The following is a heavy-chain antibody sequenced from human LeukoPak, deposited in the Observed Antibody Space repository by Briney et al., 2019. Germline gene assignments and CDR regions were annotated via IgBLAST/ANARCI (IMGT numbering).Heavy chain of an antibody. V-gene: IGHV3-23*01. Sequence: PGGALRLSCAASGFTFSSYAMSWVRQAPGKGLEWVSAISGSGGSTYYADSVKGRFTLSRDNSKNTLYLQMHSLRAEDTAVYYCAKSIEITMIVVVITDYWGQGTLVTVSS. CDR2: ISGSGGST. D-gene: IGHD3-22*01. J-gene: IGHJ4*02. CDR1: GFTFSSYA. CDR3: AKSIEITMIVVVITDY.